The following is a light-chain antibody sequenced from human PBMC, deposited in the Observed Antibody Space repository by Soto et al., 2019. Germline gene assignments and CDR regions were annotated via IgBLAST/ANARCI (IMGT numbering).Light chain of an antibody. CDR3: QQSYSTLGLT. J-gene: IGKJ4*01. V-gene: IGKV1-39*01. Sequence: DIQMTQSPSSLSASVGDRVIITCRASQSISSHLNWYQQKPGKAPKLLIYAASTLQSGVPSRFSGSGSGTDFTLTISSLQPEDFATYYCQQSYSTLGLTFGGGTKVEIK. CDR2: AAS. CDR1: QSISSH.